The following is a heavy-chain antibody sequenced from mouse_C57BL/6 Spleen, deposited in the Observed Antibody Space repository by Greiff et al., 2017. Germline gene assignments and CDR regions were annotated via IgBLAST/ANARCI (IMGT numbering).Heavy chain of an antibody. V-gene: IGHV1-82*01. CDR1: GYAFSSSW. J-gene: IGHJ2*01. Sequence: QVQLQQSGPELVKPGASVKISCKASGYAFSSSWMNWVKQRPGKGLEWIGRIYPGDGDTNYNGKFKGKATLTADNSSSTAYMQLSRLTSEDSAVDFCARTRFDYWGQGTTLTVSS. CDR2: IYPGDGDT. CDR3: ARTRFDY. D-gene: IGHD3-3*01.